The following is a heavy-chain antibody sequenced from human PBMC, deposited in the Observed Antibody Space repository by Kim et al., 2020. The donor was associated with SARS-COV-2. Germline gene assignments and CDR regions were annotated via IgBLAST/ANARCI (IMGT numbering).Heavy chain of an antibody. CDR3: ARTGYSSGWTHYYYYGMDV. CDR2: IIPIFGTA. J-gene: IGHJ6*02. D-gene: IGHD6-19*01. CDR1: GGTFSSYA. V-gene: IGHV1-69*13. Sequence: SVKVSCKASGGTFSSYAISWVRQAPGQGLEWMGGIIPIFGTANYAQKFQRRVTITADESTSTAYMELSSLRSEDTAVYYSARTGYSSGWTHYYYYGMDVWGQGTTVTVSS.